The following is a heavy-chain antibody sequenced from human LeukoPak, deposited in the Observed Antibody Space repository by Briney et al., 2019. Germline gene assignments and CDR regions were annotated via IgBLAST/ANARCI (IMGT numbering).Heavy chain of an antibody. CDR1: GFVFSSYS. V-gene: IGHV3-23*01. CDR3: AKAASSSWPSYYYGMDV. Sequence: GGSLRLSCAAPGFVFSSYSMSWVRQAPGKGLEWVSVITGSGGNTYYSDSVKGRFTISKDNSKNTVYLQMSSLRVDDTAVYYCAKAASSSWPSYYYGMDVWGQGTTATVSS. CDR2: ITGSGGNT. D-gene: IGHD6-13*01. J-gene: IGHJ6*02.